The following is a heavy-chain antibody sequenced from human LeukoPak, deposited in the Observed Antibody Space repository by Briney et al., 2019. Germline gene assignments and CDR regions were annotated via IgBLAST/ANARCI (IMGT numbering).Heavy chain of an antibody. D-gene: IGHD3-10*01. CDR2: IYTSGNT. J-gene: IGHJ6*03. Sequence: SETLSLTCTVSGGSISSYYWSWIRQPAGKGLEWIGRIYTSGNTTYNPSLKSRVTMSVDTSKNQFSLKLRSVTAADTAVYYCARGPPLPVIGLDYYYYYMDVWGKGTTVTISS. CDR1: GGSISSYY. CDR3: ARGPPLPVIGLDYYYYYMDV. V-gene: IGHV4-4*07.